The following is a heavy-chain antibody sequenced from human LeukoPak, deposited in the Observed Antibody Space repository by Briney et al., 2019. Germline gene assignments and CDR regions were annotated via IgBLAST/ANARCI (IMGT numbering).Heavy chain of an antibody. V-gene: IGHV3-23*01. D-gene: IGHD3-22*01. CDR3: AKCPLFYDSLGYEY. J-gene: IGHJ4*02. CDR2: ISGNGDST. Sequence: GGSLRLSCAASGFSFSSYAMSWVRQAPGKGLEWVSSISGNGDSTYYADSVKGRFTISRDKSKNTLYLQMNSLRAEDTAIYYCAKCPLFYDSLGYEYWGQGTLVTVSS. CDR1: GFSFSSYA.